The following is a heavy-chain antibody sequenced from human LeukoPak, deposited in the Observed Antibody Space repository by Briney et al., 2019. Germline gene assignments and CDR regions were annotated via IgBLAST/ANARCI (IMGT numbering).Heavy chain of an antibody. V-gene: IGHV4-59*01. D-gene: IGHD3-22*01. CDR1: GASISSYY. CDR3: ARVGLARYSSGYFDY. Sequence: KPSETLSLTCSVSGASISSYYWSWIRQPPGKRLEWIGYIYYSVSTNYNPSLKSRVTISVDTSKNQFSLKLSSVTAADTAVYYCARVGLARYSSGYFDYWGQGTLVTVSS. J-gene: IGHJ4*02. CDR2: IYYSVST.